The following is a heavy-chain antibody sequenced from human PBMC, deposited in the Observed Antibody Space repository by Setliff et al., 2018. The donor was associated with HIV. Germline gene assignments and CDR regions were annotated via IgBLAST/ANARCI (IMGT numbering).Heavy chain of an antibody. Sequence: QVSCKASGGTFSSYITAWVRQAPGQGLEWMGGIHPIFGTTNYARDFMGRVSITADESTNTAYMELSSLRSDDSAIYYCARGIPRGTVFGVVGYFDYWGQGTPVTVSS. CDR3: ARGIPRGTVFGVVGYFDY. CDR1: GGTFSSYI. J-gene: IGHJ4*02. CDR2: IHPIFGTT. D-gene: IGHD3-3*01. V-gene: IGHV1-69*01.